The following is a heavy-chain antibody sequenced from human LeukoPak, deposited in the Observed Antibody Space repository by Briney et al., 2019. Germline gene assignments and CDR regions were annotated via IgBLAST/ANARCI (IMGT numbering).Heavy chain of an antibody. CDR2: IIPIFGTA. CDR3: ARAGYCSSTSCLSL. Sequence: SVKVSCKASGGTFSSYAISWVRQAPGQGLEWMGGIIPIFGTANYAQKFQGRVTITADKSTSTAYMELSSLRSEDMAVYYCARAGYCSSTSCLSLWGQGTLVTVSS. V-gene: IGHV1-69*06. J-gene: IGHJ4*02. CDR1: GGTFSSYA. D-gene: IGHD2-2*01.